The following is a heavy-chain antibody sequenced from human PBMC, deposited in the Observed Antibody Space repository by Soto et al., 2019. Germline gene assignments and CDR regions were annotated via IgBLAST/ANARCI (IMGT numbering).Heavy chain of an antibody. V-gene: IGHV3-30*18. J-gene: IGHJ1*01. Sequence: GGSLRLSCAASGFTFSSYSMNWVRQAPGKGLEWVAVISYDGSNKYYADSVKGRFTISRDNSKNTLYLQMNSLRAEDTAVYYCAKPYYDFWSGSGFFLHWGQGTLVTVSS. CDR1: GFTFSSYS. CDR2: ISYDGSNK. CDR3: AKPYYDFWSGSGFFLH. D-gene: IGHD3-3*01.